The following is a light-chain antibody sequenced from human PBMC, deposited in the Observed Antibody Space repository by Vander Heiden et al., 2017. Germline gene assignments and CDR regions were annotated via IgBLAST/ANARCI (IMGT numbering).Light chain of an antibody. CDR1: QSNSSW. J-gene: IGKJ4*01. Sequence: DIQMTQSPSTLSASVGDRVTITCRASQSNSSWLAWYQQKPGKAPKLLIYKASSLESGVPSRLSGSGSGTEFTLTISSLQPDDFATYYCQQYNSYPLTFGGGTKVEIK. CDR3: QQYNSYPLT. V-gene: IGKV1-5*03. CDR2: KAS.